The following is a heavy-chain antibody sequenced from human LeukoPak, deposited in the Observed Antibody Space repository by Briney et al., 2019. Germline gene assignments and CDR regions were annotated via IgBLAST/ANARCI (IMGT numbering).Heavy chain of an antibody. V-gene: IGHV4-59*11. CDR2: IYYSGST. Sequence: SETLSLTCTVSGGSISSHYWSWIRQPPGKGLEWIGYIYYSGSTNYNPSLKSRVTISVDTSKNQFSLKLSSVTAADTAAYYCARGLRFLEWSLYYYYYMDVWGKGTTVTVSS. CDR1: GGSISSHY. CDR3: ARGLRFLEWSLYYYYYMDV. D-gene: IGHD3-3*01. J-gene: IGHJ6*03.